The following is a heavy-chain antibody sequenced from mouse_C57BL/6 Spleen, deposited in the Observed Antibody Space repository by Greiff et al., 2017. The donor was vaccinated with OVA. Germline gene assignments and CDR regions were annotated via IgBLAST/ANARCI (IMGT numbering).Heavy chain of an antibody. J-gene: IGHJ3*01. CDR3: ARGDYYGSSYGGFAY. D-gene: IGHD1-1*01. CDR1: GYTFTSYW. V-gene: IGHV1-52*01. CDR2: IDPSDSET. Sequence: QVQLQQPGAELVRPGSSVKLSCKASGYTFTSYWMHWVKQRPIQGLEWIGNIDPSDSETHYNQKFKDKATLTVDKSSSTAYMQLSSLTSEDSAVYYCARGDYYGSSYGGFAYWGQGTLVTVSA.